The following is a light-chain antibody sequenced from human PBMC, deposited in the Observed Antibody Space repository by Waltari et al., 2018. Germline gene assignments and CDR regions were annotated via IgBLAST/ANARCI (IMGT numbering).Light chain of an antibody. J-gene: IGLJ2*01. CDR3: SSHADRNIVV. CDR1: SSDIGGYNS. Sequence: QSALTQPPSASGSPGQSVTISCTGTSSDIGGYNSVSWYQQHPGKAPKLMIYEVSNRPSAVPVRFSASKPGNAASLTFSGLQAEDEADYYCSSHADRNIVVFGGGTKLTVL. V-gene: IGLV2-8*01. CDR2: EVS.